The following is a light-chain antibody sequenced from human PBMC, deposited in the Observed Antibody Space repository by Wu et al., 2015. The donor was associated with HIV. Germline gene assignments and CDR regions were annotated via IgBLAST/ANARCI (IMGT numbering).Light chain of an antibody. J-gene: IGKJ2*01. CDR2: GAS. V-gene: IGKV3-11*01. CDR3: HQRSTWPQT. CDR1: QNVNNY. Sequence: EIVLTQSPATLSLSPGERATLSCRTSQNVNNYLAWYQQKPGQAPRLLIYGASTRATGIPARFSGSGSGTDFTLTINSLEPEDFAVYYCHQRSTWPQTFGQGTKLEIQ.